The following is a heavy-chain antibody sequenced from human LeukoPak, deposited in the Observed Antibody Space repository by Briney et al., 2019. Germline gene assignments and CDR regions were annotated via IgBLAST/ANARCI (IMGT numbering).Heavy chain of an antibody. J-gene: IGHJ6*02. CDR2: RKQDGSEK. CDR3: ARDTRPYTAMADFYYGMDV. V-gene: IGHV3-7*01. Sequence: GGSLRLSCAASGFTFSTYWMSWVRQAPGKGLECVANRKQDGSEKDYVDSVKGRFTISRDSAKNSLYLQMNSLRAEDTAVYYCARDTRPYTAMADFYYGMDVWGQGTTVTVSS. D-gene: IGHD5-18*01. CDR1: GFTFSTYW.